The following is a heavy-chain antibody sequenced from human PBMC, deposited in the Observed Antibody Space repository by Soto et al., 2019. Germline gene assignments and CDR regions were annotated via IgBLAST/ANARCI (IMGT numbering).Heavy chain of an antibody. CDR3: WGSGSYYNVYYYYGMDV. CDR2: IIPIFGTA. J-gene: IGHJ6*02. Sequence: ASVKVSCKASGGTFSSYAISWVRQAPGQGLEWMGGIIPIFGTANYAQKFQGRVTITADESTGTAYMELSSLRSEDTAVYYCWGSGSYYNVYYYYGMDVWVQGTTVTVSS. CDR1: GGTFSSYA. D-gene: IGHD3-10*01. V-gene: IGHV1-69*13.